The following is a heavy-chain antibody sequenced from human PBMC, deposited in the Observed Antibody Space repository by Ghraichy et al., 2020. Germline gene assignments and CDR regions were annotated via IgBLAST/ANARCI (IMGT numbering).Heavy chain of an antibody. CDR2: ITAGGGST. Sequence: LSLTCAASGFSFSIYAMSWVRQAPGKGLEWVSGITAGGGSTYYADSVKGRFTISRDNSKNTLFLQMNSLRAEDTAIYYCARMGRYYDSSGYPYTPFDYWGQGTLVTVSS. D-gene: IGHD3-22*01. V-gene: IGHV3-23*01. CDR3: ARMGRYYDSSGYPYTPFDY. J-gene: IGHJ4*02. CDR1: GFSFSIYA.